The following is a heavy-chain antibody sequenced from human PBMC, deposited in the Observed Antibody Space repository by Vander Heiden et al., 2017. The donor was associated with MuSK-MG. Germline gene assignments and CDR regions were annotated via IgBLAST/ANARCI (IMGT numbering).Heavy chain of an antibody. D-gene: IGHD3-16*02. J-gene: IGHJ4*02. CDR1: GYTFTSYD. V-gene: IGHV1-8*01. Sequence: QVQLVQSGAEVKKPGASVKVSCKASGYTFTSYDINWVRQATGQGLEWMGWMNPNSGNTGYAQKFQGRVTMTRNTSISTAYMELSSLRSEDTAVYYCARGYYVWGSYRYTRSRYFDYWGQGTLVTVSS. CDR2: MNPNSGNT. CDR3: ARGYYVWGSYRYTRSRYFDY.